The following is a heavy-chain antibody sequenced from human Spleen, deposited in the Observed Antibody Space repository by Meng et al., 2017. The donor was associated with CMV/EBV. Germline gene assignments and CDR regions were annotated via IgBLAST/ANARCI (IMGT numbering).Heavy chain of an antibody. Sequence: GESLKISCAASGFTFSDNYISWIRQAPGEGLEWVSFISTSGGTVEYADSVRGRFTISRDNSKNSLYLQMNSLRPEDTALYYCAKDMAVGRGAAGGFDYWGQGTLVTVSS. V-gene: IGHV3-11*01. CDR1: GFTFSDNY. J-gene: IGHJ4*02. D-gene: IGHD6-13*01. CDR2: ISTSGGTV. CDR3: AKDMAVGRGAAGGFDY.